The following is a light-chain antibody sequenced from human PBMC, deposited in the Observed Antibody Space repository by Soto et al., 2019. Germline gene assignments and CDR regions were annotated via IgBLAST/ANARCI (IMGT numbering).Light chain of an antibody. CDR2: AAS. J-gene: IGKJ5*01. Sequence: DIQMTQSPSSVSASVGDRVTITCRARQGISSWLAWYQQKPGKAPKLLIYAASSLQSGVPSRFSGSESGTDFTLTISSLQPEDFATYYCLQYKNSPITFGQGTRLEIK. CDR3: LQYKNSPIT. CDR1: QGISSW. V-gene: IGKV1-12*01.